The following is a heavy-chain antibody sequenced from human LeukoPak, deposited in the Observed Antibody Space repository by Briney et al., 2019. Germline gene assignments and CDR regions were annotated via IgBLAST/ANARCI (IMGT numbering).Heavy chain of an antibody. J-gene: IGHJ3*02. CDR2: IYHSGST. CDR1: GGFISSGGYY. V-gene: IGHV4-30-2*01. Sequence: PSETLSLTCTVSGGFISSGGYYWSWIRQPPGKGLEWIGYIYHSGSTYYNPSLKSRVTISVDRSKNQFSLKLSSVTAADTAVYYCAREGIPAAIGGAFDIWGQGTMVTVSS. CDR3: AREGIPAAIGGAFDI. D-gene: IGHD2-2*02.